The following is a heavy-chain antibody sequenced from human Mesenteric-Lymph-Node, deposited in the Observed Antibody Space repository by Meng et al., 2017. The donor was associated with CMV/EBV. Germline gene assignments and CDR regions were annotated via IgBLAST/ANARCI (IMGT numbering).Heavy chain of an antibody. CDR2: INPGGTTI. V-gene: IGHV3-48*03. D-gene: IGHD2-2*01. CDR1: GFTFSSYE. CDR3: ARGPPAARGYFQH. Sequence: GESLKISCVASGFTFSSYEFNWVRQAPGKGLEWLSHINPGGTTIYYADSVKGRFTISRDDAKSSLYLQMSSLRADDTAVYYCARGPPAARGYFQHWGQGTLVTVSS. J-gene: IGHJ1*01.